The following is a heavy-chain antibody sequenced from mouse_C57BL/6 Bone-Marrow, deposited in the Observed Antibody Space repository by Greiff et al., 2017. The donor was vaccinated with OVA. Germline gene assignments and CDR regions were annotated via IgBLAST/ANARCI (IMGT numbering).Heavy chain of an antibody. CDR1: GFTFSSYA. J-gene: IGHJ3*01. CDR3: ARVGSGKGFAY. CDR2: ISDGGSYT. Sequence: EVKLVESGGGLVKPGGSLKLSCAASGFTFSSYAMSWVRQTPEKRLEWVATISDGGSYTYYPDNVKGRFTISRDNAKNNLYLQMSHLKSEDTAMYYCARVGSGKGFAYWGQGTLVTVSA. D-gene: IGHD4-1*01. V-gene: IGHV5-4*03.